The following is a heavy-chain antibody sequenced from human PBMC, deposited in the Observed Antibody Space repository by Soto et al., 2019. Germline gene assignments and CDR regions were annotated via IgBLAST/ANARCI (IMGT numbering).Heavy chain of an antibody. CDR1: GGTFSSYA. CDR3: ARDQGGAARPGSDAFDI. Sequence: KVSCKASGGTFSSYAISWVRQAPGQGLEWMGGIIPIFGTANYAQKFQGRVTITADDSTSTAYMELSSLRSEDTAVYYCARDQGGAARPGSDAFDIWGQGTMVTVSS. J-gene: IGHJ3*02. D-gene: IGHD6-6*01. CDR2: IIPIFGTA. V-gene: IGHV1-69*01.